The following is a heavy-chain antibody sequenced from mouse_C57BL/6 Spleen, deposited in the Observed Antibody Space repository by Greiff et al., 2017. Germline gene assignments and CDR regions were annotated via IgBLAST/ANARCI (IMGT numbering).Heavy chain of an antibody. J-gene: IGHJ4*01. V-gene: IGHV1-82*01. CDR2: IYPGDGDT. D-gene: IGHD4-1*01. CDR3: ARNWDVGAMDD. CDR1: GYAFSSSW. Sequence: VQLQESGPELVKPGASVKISCKASGYAFSSSWMNWVKQRPGKGLEWIGRIYPGDGDTNYNGKFKGKATLTADKSSSTAYMQLSSLTSEDSAVYFCARNWDVGAMDDWGKGTSVTVYS.